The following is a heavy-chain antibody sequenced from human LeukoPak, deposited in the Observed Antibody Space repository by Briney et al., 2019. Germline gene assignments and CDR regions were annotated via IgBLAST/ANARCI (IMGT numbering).Heavy chain of an antibody. CDR3: ARGPFSVVVTYFDY. Sequence: SETLSLTCTVSGGSISSYYWSWIRQPPGKGLEWIGYIYYSGSTNYNPSLKSRVTISVDTSKNQFSLKLSSVTAADTAVYYCARGPFSVVVTYFDYWGQGTLVTVSS. CDR2: IYYSGST. J-gene: IGHJ4*02. CDR1: GGSISSYY. V-gene: IGHV4-59*12. D-gene: IGHD2-21*02.